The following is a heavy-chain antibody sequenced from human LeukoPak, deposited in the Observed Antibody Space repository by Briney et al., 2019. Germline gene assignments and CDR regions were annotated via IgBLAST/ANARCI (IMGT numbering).Heavy chain of an antibody. Sequence: PGGSLRLSCAASGFTFSSYEMNWVRQAPGKGLEWVSYISSSGDTIYYADSVKGRFTISRDNAKSSLYLQMNSLSVEDTAVYYCASRSRDYWGQGTLVTVSS. J-gene: IGHJ4*02. CDR1: GFTFSSYE. D-gene: IGHD6-19*01. CDR2: ISSSGDTI. V-gene: IGHV3-48*03. CDR3: ASRSRDY.